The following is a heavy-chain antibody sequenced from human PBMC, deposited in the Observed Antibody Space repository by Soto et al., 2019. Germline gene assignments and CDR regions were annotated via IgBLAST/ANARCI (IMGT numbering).Heavy chain of an antibody. V-gene: IGHV4-34*01. CDR3: ARVSTVTKLDY. Sequence: PSETLSLTCAVYGGSFSGYYWSWIRQPPGKGLEWIGEINHSGSTNYNPSLKSRLTISVDTSKNHVSLNLRSVTAADTAVYYCARVSTVTKLDYWGHGMLVTVSS. CDR2: INHSGST. CDR1: GGSFSGYY. D-gene: IGHD4-17*01. J-gene: IGHJ4*01.